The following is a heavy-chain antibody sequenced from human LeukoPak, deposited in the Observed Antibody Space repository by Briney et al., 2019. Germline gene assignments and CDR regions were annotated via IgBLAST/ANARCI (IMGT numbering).Heavy chain of an antibody. CDR3: ARRPYSDTSGRLSDV. Sequence: GGSLRLSCAASGFAFSSYNMNWVRQAPGKGLEWISYIGSSGSPTHYADSVGGRFTIPRDNAKNSLYLQMNSLRDEDTAVYFCARRPYSDTSGRLSDVWGQGTTVTVSS. CDR1: GFAFSSYN. CDR2: IGSSGSPT. D-gene: IGHD3-22*01. J-gene: IGHJ6*02. V-gene: IGHV3-48*02.